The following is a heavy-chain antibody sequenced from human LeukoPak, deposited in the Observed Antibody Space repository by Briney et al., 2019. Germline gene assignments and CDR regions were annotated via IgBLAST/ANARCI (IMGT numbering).Heavy chain of an antibody. J-gene: IGHJ4*02. CDR2: ISSYIDRT. CDR1: GFTFSSYA. Sequence: PGGSLRLSCSVSGFTFSSYAMHWVRQAPGKGLEYVSAISSYIDRTFYADSVQGRFTISRDNSGNTLYLQMSSLRREDTAVYYCAKPARGVVIQYGLDSLGQGTLVTVSS. CDR3: AKPARGVVIQYGLDS. D-gene: IGHD2-21*01. V-gene: IGHV3-64D*06.